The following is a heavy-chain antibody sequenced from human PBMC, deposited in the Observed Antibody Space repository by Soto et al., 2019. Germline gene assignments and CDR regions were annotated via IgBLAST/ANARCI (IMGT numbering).Heavy chain of an antibody. Sequence: SETLSLTCAVYGGSFSGYYWSWIRQPPGKGLEWIGEINHSGSTNYNPSLKSRVTISVDTSKNQFSLKLSSVTAADTAVYYCARGRGGWKFSSTSMFYGDWGQGTLVTVSS. CDR1: GGSFSGYY. V-gene: IGHV4-34*01. CDR2: INHSGST. D-gene: IGHD2-2*01. CDR3: ARGRGGWKFSSTSMFYGD. J-gene: IGHJ4*02.